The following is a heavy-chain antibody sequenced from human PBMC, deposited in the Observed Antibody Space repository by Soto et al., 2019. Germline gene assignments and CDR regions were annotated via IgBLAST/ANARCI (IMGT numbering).Heavy chain of an antibody. V-gene: IGHV3-9*01. CDR3: AKDRSDVMVYSAHFDY. Sequence: EVQLVESGGGLVQPGRSLRLSCAASGFTFDDYAMHWVRQAPGKGLEWVSGISWNSGSIGYADSVKGRFTISRDNAKNSLYLQMTSLRAEDTALYYCAKDRSDVMVYSAHFDYWGQGTLVTVSS. J-gene: IGHJ4*02. CDR2: ISWNSGSI. CDR1: GFTFDDYA. D-gene: IGHD2-8*01.